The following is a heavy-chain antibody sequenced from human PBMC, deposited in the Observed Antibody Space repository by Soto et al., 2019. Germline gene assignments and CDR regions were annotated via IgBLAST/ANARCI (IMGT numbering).Heavy chain of an antibody. V-gene: IGHV1-46*01. D-gene: IGHD6-19*01. CDR3: AIAVAGTSYYYYGMDV. Sequence: QVQLVQSGAEVKKPGASVKVSCKASGYTFTSYYMHWVRQAPGQGLEWMGIINPSGGSTSYAKKFQGRVTMTRDTSTSTVYMELSSLRSEDTAVYYCAIAVAGTSYYYYGMDVWGQGTTVTVSS. J-gene: IGHJ6*02. CDR1: GYTFTSYY. CDR2: INPSGGST.